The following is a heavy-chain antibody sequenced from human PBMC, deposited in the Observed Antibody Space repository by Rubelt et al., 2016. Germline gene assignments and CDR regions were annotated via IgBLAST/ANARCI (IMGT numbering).Heavy chain of an antibody. D-gene: IGHD6-13*01. CDR2: INAGNGNT. Sequence: QVQLVQSGAEVKKPGASVKVSCKASGYTFTSYAMHWVRQAPGQRLEWMGWINAGNGNTKYSQEFQGRVTITRDTSASTAYMELSSLRSEDTAVYYCARGLGLGYSSSWFNWFDPWGQGTLVTVSS. CDR1: GYTFTSYA. J-gene: IGHJ5*02. CDR3: ARGLGLGYSSSWFNWFDP. V-gene: IGHV1-3*01.